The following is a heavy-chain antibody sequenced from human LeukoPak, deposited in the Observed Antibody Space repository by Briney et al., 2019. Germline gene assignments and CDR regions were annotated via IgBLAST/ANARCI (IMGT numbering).Heavy chain of an antibody. Sequence: ASVEVSCKVSGYTLTELSMHWVRQAPGKGLEWMGGFDPEDGETIYAQKFQGRVTMTEDTSTDTAYMELSSLRSEDTAVYYCATEVLVDDALDIWGQGTMVTVSS. J-gene: IGHJ3*02. CDR2: FDPEDGET. CDR1: GYTLTELS. CDR3: ATEVLVDDALDI. V-gene: IGHV1-24*01.